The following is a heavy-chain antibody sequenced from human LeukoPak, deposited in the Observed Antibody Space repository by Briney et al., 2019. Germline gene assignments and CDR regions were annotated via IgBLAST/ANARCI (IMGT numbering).Heavy chain of an antibody. CDR1: GGSFSGYY. CDR3: ARGYYGSGSYYSTKEYGMDV. CDR2: INYSGST. V-gene: IGHV4-34*01. D-gene: IGHD3-10*01. J-gene: IGHJ6*02. Sequence: SETLSLTCAVYGGSFSGYYWSWIRQPPGKGLEWIGEINYSGSTNYNPSLKSRITISVDTSKKQFSLKLSSVTAADTAVYYCARGYYGSGSYYSTKEYGMDVWGQGTTVTVSS.